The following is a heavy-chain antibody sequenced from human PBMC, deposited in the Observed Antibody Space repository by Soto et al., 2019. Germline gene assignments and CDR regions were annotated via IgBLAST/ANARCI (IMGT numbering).Heavy chain of an antibody. V-gene: IGHV1-69*13. J-gene: IGHJ6*02. D-gene: IGHD1-7*01. CDR1: GGTFSSYA. Sequence: SVKVSCKASGGTFSSYAVSWVRQAPGQGLEWMGGIIPIFGTANYAQKFQGRVTITADESTSTAYMELSSLRSEDTAVYYCAGPPELTRIYYYYGMDVWGQGTTVTVSS. CDR2: IIPIFGTA. CDR3: AGPPELTRIYYYYGMDV.